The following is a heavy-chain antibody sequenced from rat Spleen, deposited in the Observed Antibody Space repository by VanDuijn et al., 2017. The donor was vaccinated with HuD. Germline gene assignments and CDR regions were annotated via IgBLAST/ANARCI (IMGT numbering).Heavy chain of an antibody. CDR3: ARPYTTDYYYYWYFDF. J-gene: IGHJ1*01. Sequence: EVQLVESGGGLVQPGRSLKLSCAASGFTFSDYYMAWVRQAPTKGLEWVATISYDGSSTYYRDSVKGRFTISRDNAKSTLYLQMDSLRSEDTATYYCARPYTTDYYYYWYFDFWGPGTMVTVSS. CDR2: ISYDGSST. CDR1: GFTFSDYY. D-gene: IGHD1-6*01. V-gene: IGHV5-7*01.